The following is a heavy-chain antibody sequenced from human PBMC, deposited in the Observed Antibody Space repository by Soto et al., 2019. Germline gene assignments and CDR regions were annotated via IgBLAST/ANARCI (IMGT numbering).Heavy chain of an antibody. D-gene: IGHD5-18*01. CDR1: GGSFSGYY. J-gene: IGHJ4*02. CDR3: ARVLIAGVTTD. V-gene: IGHV4-34*01. Sequence: QVQLQQWGAGLLKPSETLSLTCAVYGGSFSGYYWSWIRQPPGKGLEWIGESNHVGSTNYNPSLKGRVTMSVDPPKNQFSLRLTSVTAADTAVYYCARVLIAGVTTDWGQGTLVIVSS. CDR2: SNHVGST.